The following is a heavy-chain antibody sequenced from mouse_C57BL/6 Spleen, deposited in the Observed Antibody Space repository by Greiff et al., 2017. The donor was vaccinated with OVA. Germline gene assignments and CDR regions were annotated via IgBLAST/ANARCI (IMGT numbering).Heavy chain of an antibody. V-gene: IGHV1-59*01. CDR3: ARDGSSPYFDV. CDR2: IDPSDSYT. Sequence: QVQLQQPGAELVRPGTSVKLSCKASGYTFTSYWMHWVKQRPGQGLEWIGVIDPSDSYTNYNQKFKGKATSTVDTSSSTAYMQLSSLTSEDSAVYYCARDGSSPYFDVWGTGTTVTVSS. D-gene: IGHD1-1*01. J-gene: IGHJ1*03. CDR1: GYTFTSYW.